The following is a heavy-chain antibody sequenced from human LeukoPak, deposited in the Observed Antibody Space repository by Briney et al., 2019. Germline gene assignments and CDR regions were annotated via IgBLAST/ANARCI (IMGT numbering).Heavy chain of an antibody. D-gene: IGHD3-22*01. J-gene: IGHJ4*02. V-gene: IGHV1-69*04. CDR1: GGTFSSYA. Sequence: SVKVSCKASGGTFSSYAISWVRQAPGQGLEWIGRIIPILGIANYAQKFQGRVTITADKSTSTAYMELSSLRSEDTAVYYCARSLYYDSSGYFDYWGQGTLVTVSS. CDR3: ARSLYYDSSGYFDY. CDR2: IIPILGIA.